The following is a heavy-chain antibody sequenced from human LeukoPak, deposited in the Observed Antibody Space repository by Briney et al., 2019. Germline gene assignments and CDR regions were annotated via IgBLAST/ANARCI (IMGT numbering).Heavy chain of an antibody. J-gene: IGHJ3*02. CDR2: ISGSGGST. V-gene: IGHV3-23*01. Sequence: GGSLRLSCAASGFTFSSYAMSWVREAPGQGLKWVSAISGSGGSTSYADSVTGRVTISNDKSNNTLYLQMNSLRCEDTAVYYCAKDIVGATRGDAFDIWGQGTMVTVSS. CDR3: AKDIVGATRGDAFDI. D-gene: IGHD1-26*01. CDR1: GFTFSSYA.